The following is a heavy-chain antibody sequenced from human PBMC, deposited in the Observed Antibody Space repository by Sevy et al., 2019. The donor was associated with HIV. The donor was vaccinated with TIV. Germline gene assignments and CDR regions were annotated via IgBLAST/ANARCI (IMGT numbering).Heavy chain of an antibody. CDR1: GFTFSSYG. V-gene: IGHV3-33*01. D-gene: IGHD2-15*01. Sequence: GGSLRLSCAASGFTFSSYGMLWVRQAPGKGLEWVAVIWYDGSNKYYADSVKGRFTISRDNSKNTLYLQMNSLRAEDTAVYYCAREGCSGGSCYDFDYWGQGTLVTVSS. CDR3: AREGCSGGSCYDFDY. J-gene: IGHJ4*02. CDR2: IWYDGSNK.